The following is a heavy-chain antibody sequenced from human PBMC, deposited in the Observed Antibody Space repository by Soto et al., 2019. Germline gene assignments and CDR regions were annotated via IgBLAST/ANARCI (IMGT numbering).Heavy chain of an antibody. CDR3: ARVVAAAAGSYYYYYYMDV. J-gene: IGHJ6*03. V-gene: IGHV4-61*01. CDR2: IYYSGST. CDR1: GGSVSSGSYY. D-gene: IGHD6-13*01. Sequence: SETLSLTCTVSGGSVSSGSYYWSWIRQPPGKGLEWIGYIYYSGSTNYNPSLKSRVTISVDTSKNQFSLKLSSVTAADTAVYYCARVVAAAAGSYYYYYYMDVWGKGTTVTVSS.